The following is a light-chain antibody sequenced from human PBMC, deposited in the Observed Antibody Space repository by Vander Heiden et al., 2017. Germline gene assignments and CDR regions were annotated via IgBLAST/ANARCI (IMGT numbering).Light chain of an antibody. Sequence: DIQMTQSPSSLSASVGDRVTITCQASQDISNYLNWYQQKPGKAPKLLIYDESNLETGVPSRFSGSGSGTDFTFTISSLQPEDIATYYCQQEDNLPLTFGGGTKVEIK. J-gene: IGKJ4*01. CDR2: DES. CDR3: QQEDNLPLT. CDR1: QDISNY. V-gene: IGKV1-33*01.